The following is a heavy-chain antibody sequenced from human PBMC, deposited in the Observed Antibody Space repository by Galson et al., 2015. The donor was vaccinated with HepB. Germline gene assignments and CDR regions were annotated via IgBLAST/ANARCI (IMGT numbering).Heavy chain of an antibody. J-gene: IGHJ2*01. V-gene: IGHV1-69*13. CDR3: AREAIHYWYFDL. CDR2: IIPIFGTA. Sequence: SVKVSCKASGGTFSSYAISWVRQAPGKGLEWMGGIIPIFGTANYAQKFQGRVTITADESTSTAYMELSSLRSEDTAVYYCAREAIHYWYFDLWGRGTLVTVSS. CDR1: GGTFSSYA. D-gene: IGHD2-21*01.